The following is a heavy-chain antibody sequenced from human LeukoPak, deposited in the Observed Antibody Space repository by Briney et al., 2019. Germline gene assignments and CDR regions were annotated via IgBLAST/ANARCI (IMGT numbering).Heavy chain of an antibody. CDR3: AKARAVAVFDY. CDR2: ISGTGDST. V-gene: IGHV3-23*01. J-gene: IGHJ4*02. D-gene: IGHD6-19*01. Sequence: GGSLRLSCAASGFIFSGHGMRWVRQAPGKGPEWVSAISGTGDSTYYADSVKGRFTISRDNSKNTLYLQMNSLRAEDTALYFCAKARAVAVFDYWEQGTLITSSS. CDR1: GFIFSGHG.